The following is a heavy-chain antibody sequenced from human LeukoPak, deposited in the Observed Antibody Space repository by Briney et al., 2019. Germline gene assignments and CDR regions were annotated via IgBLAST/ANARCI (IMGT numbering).Heavy chain of an antibody. J-gene: IGHJ6*02. D-gene: IGHD3-3*01. CDR2: ISGDGGST. Sequence: GGSLRLSCAASGFTFTSYAMSWVRQAPGEGLEWVSAISGDGGSTYYAGSVKGRFTISRDYSKNTLYLQMNSLRAEDTAVYYCAAAYFGVDQYYYGMDVWGQGTTVTVSS. CDR3: AAAYFGVDQYYYGMDV. CDR1: GFTFTSYA. V-gene: IGHV3-23*01.